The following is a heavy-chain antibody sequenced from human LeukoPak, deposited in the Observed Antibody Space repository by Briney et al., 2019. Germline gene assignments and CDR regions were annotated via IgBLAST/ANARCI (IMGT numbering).Heavy chain of an antibody. CDR2: INHSGST. V-gene: IGHV4-34*01. CDR3: ARGYRYYDILTGYYTPYYFDY. J-gene: IGHJ4*02. CDR1: GGSFSGYY. Sequence: SETLSLTCAVYGGSFSGYYWSWIRQPPGKGLEWIGEINHSGSTNYNPSLKSRVTISVDTSKNQFSLKLSSVTAADTAVYYCARGYRYYDILTGYYTPYYFDYWGQGTPVTVSS. D-gene: IGHD3-9*01.